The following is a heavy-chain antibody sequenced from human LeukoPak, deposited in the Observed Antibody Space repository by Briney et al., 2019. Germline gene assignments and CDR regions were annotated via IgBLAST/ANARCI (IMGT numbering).Heavy chain of an antibody. CDR1: GYTLTELS. D-gene: IGHD3-16*01. J-gene: IGHJ4*02. Sequence: ASVKVSCKVSGYTLTELSMHWVRRAPGKGLEWMGGLDPEDGETIYAQKFQGRVTMTEDTSTDTAYMELSSLRSEDTAVYYCATTRPYDYVWGSYLKGDYFDYWGQGTLVTVSS. CDR2: LDPEDGET. V-gene: IGHV1-24*01. CDR3: ATTRPYDYVWGSYLKGDYFDY.